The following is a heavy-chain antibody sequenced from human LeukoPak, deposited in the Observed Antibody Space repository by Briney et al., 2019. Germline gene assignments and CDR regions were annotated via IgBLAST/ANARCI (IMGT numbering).Heavy chain of an antibody. CDR2: ISWNGARI. CDR3: VKDLVAASENVRGWYPMDY. Sequence: GGTLRLSCAASGFTFAEYTMHWVRQAPGKGLEWVSLISWNGARIHYGDSVKGPFTISRDNSINSLYLQTNSLRTEDTALYYCVKDLVAASENVRGWYPMDYWGQGTLVTVSS. J-gene: IGHJ4*02. D-gene: IGHD6-19*01. CDR1: GFTFAEYT. V-gene: IGHV3-43*01.